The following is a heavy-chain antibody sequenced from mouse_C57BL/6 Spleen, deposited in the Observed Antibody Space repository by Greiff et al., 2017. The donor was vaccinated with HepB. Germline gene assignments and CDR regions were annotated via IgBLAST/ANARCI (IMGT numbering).Heavy chain of an antibody. J-gene: IGHJ1*03. CDR2: IWSGGST. CDR1: GFSLTSYG. V-gene: IGHV2-2*01. D-gene: IGHD1-1*01. Sequence: VMLVESGPGLVQPSQSLSITCTVSGFSLTSYGVHWVRQSPGKGLEWLGVIWSGGSTDYNAAFISRLTISKDNSKSQVFFKMNSLQADDTAIYYCARNSYYYGRGPHWYFDVWGTGTTVTVSS. CDR3: ARNSYYYGRGPHWYFDV.